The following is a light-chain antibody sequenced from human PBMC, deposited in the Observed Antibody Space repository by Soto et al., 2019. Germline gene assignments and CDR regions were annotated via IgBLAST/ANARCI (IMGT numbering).Light chain of an antibody. J-gene: IGKJ5*01. CDR1: QGIRHD. CDR2: DAS. Sequence: DIQMTQSPSSLSASVGDRVTITCRASQGIRHDLGWYHQKPGKAPKLLIYDASSLEIGVPSRFSGSESGTEFTLTISSLQPEDFATYYCQQLNSYPMITFGQGTRLEIK. V-gene: IGKV1-17*01. CDR3: QQLNSYPMIT.